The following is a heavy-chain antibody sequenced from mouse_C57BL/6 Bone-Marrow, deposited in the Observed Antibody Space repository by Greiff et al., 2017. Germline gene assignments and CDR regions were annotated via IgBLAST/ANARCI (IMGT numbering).Heavy chain of an antibody. Sequence: QVQLQQPGAELVKPGASVKMSCKASGYTFTSYWITWVKQRPGQGLGWIGDIYPGSGSTNYNEKFKSKATLTVDTSSSTAYMQLSSLTSEDSAVYYCARRGHDGGASWFAYWGQGTLVTVSA. D-gene: IGHD2-12*01. V-gene: IGHV1-55*01. CDR3: ARRGHDGGASWFAY. J-gene: IGHJ3*01. CDR1: GYTFTSYW. CDR2: IYPGSGST.